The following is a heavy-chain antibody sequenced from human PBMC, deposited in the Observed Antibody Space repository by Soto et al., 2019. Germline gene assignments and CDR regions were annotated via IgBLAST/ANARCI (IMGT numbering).Heavy chain of an antibody. D-gene: IGHD2-2*01. Sequence: QVQLVQSGAEVKKPGSSVKVSCKASGGNFRRYAISWVRQAPGQGLEWMGGILPIFGSPSHAQKFQGRVTVTADESTSTAYLELNTMNSEDPAMYYCVVGDSTTTSCSYYLYGLDVWGHGYPVTVAS. CDR3: VVGDSTTTSCSYYLYGLDV. CDR1: GGNFRRYA. J-gene: IGHJ6*02. CDR2: ILPIFGSP. V-gene: IGHV1-69*01.